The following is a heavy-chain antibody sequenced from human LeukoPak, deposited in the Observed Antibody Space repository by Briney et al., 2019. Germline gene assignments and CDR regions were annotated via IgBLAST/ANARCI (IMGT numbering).Heavy chain of an antibody. CDR1: GGSISSSSYY. Sequence: SETLFLTCTVSGGSISSSSYYWGWIRQPPGKGLEWIGSIYYSGSTYYNPSLKSRVTISVDTSKNQFSLKLSSVTAADTAVYYCARDQGGYSYGSIQLGFDPWGQGTLVTVSS. CDR3: ARDQGGYSYGSIQLGFDP. J-gene: IGHJ5*02. D-gene: IGHD5-18*01. V-gene: IGHV4-39*07. CDR2: IYYSGST.